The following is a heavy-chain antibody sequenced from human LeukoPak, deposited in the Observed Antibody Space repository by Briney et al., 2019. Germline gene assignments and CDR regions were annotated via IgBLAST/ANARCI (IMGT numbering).Heavy chain of an antibody. J-gene: IGHJ4*02. CDR1: GFTFNGSA. V-gene: IGHV3-73*01. Sequence: GGSLRPSCATSGFTFNGSALHWVRQASGQGLEWVGRIRSKAHRYATAYAASVKGRFTVSRDDSKNMAYLKMNSLKTEDTAIYYCTRRHYGDYVVDNWGQGTLVTVSS. CDR3: TRRHYGDYVVDN. D-gene: IGHD4-17*01. CDR2: IRSKAHRYAT.